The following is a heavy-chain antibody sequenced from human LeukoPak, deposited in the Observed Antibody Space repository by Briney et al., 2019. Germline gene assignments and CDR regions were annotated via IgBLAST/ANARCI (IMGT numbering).Heavy chain of an antibody. V-gene: IGHV1-8*01. CDR2: MNPNSGNT. CDR1: GYTFTIYD. D-gene: IGHD6-6*01. CDR3: AKSIAARRAVKWFDP. Sequence: ASVKVSFKASGYTFTIYDINWVRQATGQGLKLILWMNPNSGNTGYAQKFQGRVTMTRNTSISTAYMELSSLRSDDTAVYYCAKSIAARRAVKWFDPWGQGTRVTVSS. J-gene: IGHJ5*02.